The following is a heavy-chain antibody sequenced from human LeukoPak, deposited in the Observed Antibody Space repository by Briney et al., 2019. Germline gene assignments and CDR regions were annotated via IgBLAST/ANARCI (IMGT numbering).Heavy chain of an antibody. CDR2: TNHSGST. D-gene: IGHD3-22*01. J-gene: IGHJ4*02. CDR3: ARGDSPSYYYDSSGYQGDY. Sequence: PSETLSLTCAVYGGSFSGYYWSWIRQPPGKGLEWIGETNHSGSTNYNPSLKSRVTISVDTSKNQFSLKLSSVTAADTAVYYCARGDSPSYYYDSSGYQGDYWGQGTLVTVSS. V-gene: IGHV4-34*01. CDR1: GGSFSGYY.